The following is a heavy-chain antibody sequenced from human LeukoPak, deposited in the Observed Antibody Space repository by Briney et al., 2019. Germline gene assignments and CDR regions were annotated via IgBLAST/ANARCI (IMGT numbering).Heavy chain of an antibody. CDR3: ARDDSSGYPYYYYGMDV. Sequence: SQTLSRTCAVSGGSISSGGYSWSRIRQPPGKGLEWIGYIYHSGSTYYNPSLKSRVTISVDTSKNQFSLKLSSVTAADTAVYYCARDDSSGYPYYYYGMDVWGQGTTVTVSS. V-gene: IGHV4-30-2*05. D-gene: IGHD3-22*01. CDR1: GGSISSGGYS. CDR2: IYHSGST. J-gene: IGHJ6*02.